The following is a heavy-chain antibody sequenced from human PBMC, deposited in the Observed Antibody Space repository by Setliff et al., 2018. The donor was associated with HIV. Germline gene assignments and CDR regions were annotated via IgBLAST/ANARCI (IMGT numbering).Heavy chain of an antibody. CDR2: ITPSGGSR. Sequence: ASVKVSCKASGYTFSSYSLHWVRQGPGQGLEWMGIITPSGGSRRYAQKFQGRVTITADESTTTAYMDMSSLRSEDTAIYYCARDRGVQLEPGPRDPGGYYYYGMDVWGQGTTVTVSS. CDR1: GYTFSSYS. D-gene: IGHD1-1*01. J-gene: IGHJ6*02. CDR3: ARDRGVQLEPGPRDPGGYYYYGMDV. V-gene: IGHV1-46*01.